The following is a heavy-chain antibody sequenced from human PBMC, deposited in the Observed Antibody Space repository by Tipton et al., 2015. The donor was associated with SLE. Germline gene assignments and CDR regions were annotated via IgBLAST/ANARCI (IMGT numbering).Heavy chain of an antibody. CDR1: GGSISSYY. CDR3: ARDPFRDYGGQTAPES. CDR2: IYYSGST. Sequence: TLSLTCTVSGGSISSYYWSWIRQPPGKGLEWIGYIYYSGSTNYNPSLKSRVTISVDTSKNQFSLKLSSVTAADTAVYYCARDPFRDYGGQTAPESWGQGTLVTVSS. D-gene: IGHD4-23*01. V-gene: IGHV4-59*01. J-gene: IGHJ5*02.